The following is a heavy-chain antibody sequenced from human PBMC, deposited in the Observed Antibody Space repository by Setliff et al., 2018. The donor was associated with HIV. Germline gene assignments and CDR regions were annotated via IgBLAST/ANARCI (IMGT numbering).Heavy chain of an antibody. CDR2: INHSGST. CDR3: ARVGGKGYSNFLDS. D-gene: IGHD2-15*01. V-gene: IGHV4-34*01. Sequence: PSETLSLTCAVYGGSFSGYYWSWIRQPPGKGLEWIGEINHSGSTDYNPSLKSRVAISVDTSKNHFSLNLTSVTAADTAIYFCARVGGKGYSNFLDSWGQGLLVTVSS. CDR1: GGSFSGYY. J-gene: IGHJ4*02.